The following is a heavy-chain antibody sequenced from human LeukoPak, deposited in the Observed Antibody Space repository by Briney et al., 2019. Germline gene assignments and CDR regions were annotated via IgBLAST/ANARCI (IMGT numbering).Heavy chain of an antibody. J-gene: IGHJ4*02. CDR2: ISSSGSS. V-gene: IGHV4-4*07. CDR3: ARGPPPDFDF. CDR1: GGSISTYY. Sequence: PSETLSLTCSVSGGSISTYYWSWIRQPAGKGLEWIGRISSSGSSNYNPSLKSRVTVSVDTSKSQISLRLSSVTAADTAVYYCARGPPPDFDFWGRGTLVTVSS.